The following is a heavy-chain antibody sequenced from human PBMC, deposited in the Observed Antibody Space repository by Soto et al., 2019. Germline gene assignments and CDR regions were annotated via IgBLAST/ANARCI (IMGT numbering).Heavy chain of an antibody. CDR1: GYSFTSYW. CDR3: ARRDCSGGSCYRGVWFDS. D-gene: IGHD2-15*01. CDR2: IYPGDSDT. V-gene: IGHV5-51*01. Sequence: GESLKISCKASGYSFTSYWIGWVRQMPGKGLEWMGSIYPGDSDTRYSPSFQGQVTISDGKSISTAYLQWSSLKASDTATYCCARRDCSGGSCYRGVWFDSWGQGTLVTVSS. J-gene: IGHJ5*01.